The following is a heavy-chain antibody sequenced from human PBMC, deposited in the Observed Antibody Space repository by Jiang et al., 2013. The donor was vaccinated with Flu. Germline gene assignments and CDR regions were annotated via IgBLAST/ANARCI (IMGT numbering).Heavy chain of an antibody. J-gene: IGHJ4*02. Sequence: LLKPSETLSLTCSVSGGSLNDFFWTWIRQSPGKGLEWMGEINHLGSTEYEMSLRSRVTISMDMSKNQFSLRLTSLTAADTAIYYCARGADFWETYSQRLTYFDSWGQGTLVSVSS. D-gene: IGHD3-16*01. V-gene: IGHV4-34*01. CDR1: GGSLNDFF. CDR3: ARGADFWETYSQRLTYFDS. CDR2: INHLGST.